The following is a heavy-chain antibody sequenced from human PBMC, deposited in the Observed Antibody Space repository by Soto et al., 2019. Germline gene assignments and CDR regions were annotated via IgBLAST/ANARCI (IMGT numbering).Heavy chain of an antibody. Sequence: SETLSLTCTVSGGSISSYYWSWIRQPPGKGLEWIGYIYYSGSTNYNPSLKSRVTISVDTSKNQFSLKLTSVTAADTAVYYCARRYGGNFDYWGQGILVTVSS. J-gene: IGHJ4*02. CDR1: GGSISSYY. D-gene: IGHD1-26*01. CDR2: IYYSGST. V-gene: IGHV4-59*01. CDR3: ARRYGGNFDY.